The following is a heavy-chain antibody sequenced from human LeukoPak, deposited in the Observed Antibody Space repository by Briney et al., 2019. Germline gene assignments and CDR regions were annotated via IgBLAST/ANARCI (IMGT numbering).Heavy chain of an antibody. J-gene: IGHJ5*02. V-gene: IGHV4-34*01. CDR3: ARLGGRVP. D-gene: IGHD6-6*01. CDR2: INHSGTT. Sequence: SETLSLTCAVYGGSFSGYYWSWIRQSPGKGLEWIGEINHSGTTNYNPSLQSRVTISVDTSKNQFSLKLSSVTAADTAVYYCARLGGRVPWGQGTLVTVSS. CDR1: GGSFSGYY.